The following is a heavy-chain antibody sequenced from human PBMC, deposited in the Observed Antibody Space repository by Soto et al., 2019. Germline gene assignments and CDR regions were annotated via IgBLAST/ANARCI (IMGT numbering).Heavy chain of an antibody. J-gene: IGHJ4*02. V-gene: IGHV4-30-2*01. CDR1: GGSISSGDYS. CDR3: ARISSNLWHYFES. D-gene: IGHD1-7*01. Sequence: SETLSLTCVVSGGSISSGDYSWSWVRQPPGKGLECIGNIYHSGYTYYNPSLRSRVTISVDRSKNQFSLKVSSVTAADTAVYYCARISSNLWHYFESWGQGTPVPVYS. CDR2: IYHSGYT.